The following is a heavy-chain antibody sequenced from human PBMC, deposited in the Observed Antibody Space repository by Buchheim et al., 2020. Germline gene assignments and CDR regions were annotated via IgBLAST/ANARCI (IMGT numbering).Heavy chain of an antibody. CDR2: IGRSEDGT. CDR3: ARAMVQGVKYGMDV. Sequence: DVQLVESGGDLVQPGGSLRLSCAASGFIFSNFEMNWVRQPPGKGLEWVSYIGRSEDGTLYADSVKGRFTISRDNANNSLFLQMNSLRAEDTAVYYCARAMVQGVKYGMDVWGQGTT. V-gene: IGHV3-48*03. CDR1: GFIFSNFE. D-gene: IGHD3-10*01. J-gene: IGHJ6*02.